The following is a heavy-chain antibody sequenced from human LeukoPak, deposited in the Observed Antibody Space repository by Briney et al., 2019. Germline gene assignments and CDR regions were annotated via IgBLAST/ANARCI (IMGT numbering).Heavy chain of an antibody. Sequence: PSQTLSLTCTVSGGSISSGSCYWSWIRQPAGKGLEWIGRIYTSGSTNYDPSLKSRVTISVDTSKNQFSLKLSSVTAADTAVYHCARAVAGEGGYFDYWGQGTLVTVSS. CDR1: GGSISSGSCY. CDR3: ARAVAGEGGYFDY. J-gene: IGHJ4*02. CDR2: IYTSGST. V-gene: IGHV4-61*02. D-gene: IGHD6-19*01.